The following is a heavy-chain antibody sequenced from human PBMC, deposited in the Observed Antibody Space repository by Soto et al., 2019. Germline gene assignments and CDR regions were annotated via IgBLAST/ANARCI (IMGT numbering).Heavy chain of an antibody. V-gene: IGHV3-23*01. Sequence: GGSLRLSCAASGFTFITYAMTLFRHAPWKWLEWVSIISSSGDGTYYVDSVKGRFTISRDNSRNTLNLQMNSLRAEDTAVYYCAKNGDFWSWGMDVWGQGTTVTVSS. D-gene: IGHD3-3*01. CDR3: AKNGDFWSWGMDV. CDR1: GFTFITYA. J-gene: IGHJ6*02. CDR2: ISSSGDGT.